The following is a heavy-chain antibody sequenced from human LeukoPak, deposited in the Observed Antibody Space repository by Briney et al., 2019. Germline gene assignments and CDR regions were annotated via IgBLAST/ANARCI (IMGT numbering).Heavy chain of an antibody. Sequence: GASVKVSCKASGGTFSSYAISWVRQAPGQGLEWMGGIIPIFGTANYAQKFQGRVAITADESTSTAYMELSSLRSEDTAVYYCAREGGGKFDYWGQGTLVTVSS. CDR2: IIPIFGTA. V-gene: IGHV1-69*13. J-gene: IGHJ4*02. CDR1: GGTFSSYA. CDR3: AREGGGKFDY. D-gene: IGHD3-16*01.